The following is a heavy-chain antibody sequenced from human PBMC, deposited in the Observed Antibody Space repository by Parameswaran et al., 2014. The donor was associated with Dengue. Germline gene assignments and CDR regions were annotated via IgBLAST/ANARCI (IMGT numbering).Heavy chain of an antibody. CDR3: ARGPRRDEIVVVPAAIWDYGMDV. V-gene: IGHV3-7*01. CDR2: IKQDGSEK. D-gene: IGHD2-2*01. Sequence: RWIRQPPGKGLEWVANIKQDGSEKYYVDSVKGRFTISRDNAKNSLYLQMNSLRAEDTAVYYCARGPRRDEIVVVPAAIWDYGMDVWGQGTTVTVSS. J-gene: IGHJ6*02.